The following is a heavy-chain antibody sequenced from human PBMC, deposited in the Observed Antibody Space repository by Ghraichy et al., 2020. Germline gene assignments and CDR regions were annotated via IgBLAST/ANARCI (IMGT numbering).Heavy chain of an antibody. CDR3: ARNRGASGGPRLYNWFDP. V-gene: IGHV3-33*01. J-gene: IGHJ5*02. CDR2: VWYDGRDK. CDR1: GFAFGNFG. D-gene: IGHD1-26*01. Sequence: GESLNISCTGFGFAFGNFGIHWVRQAPGKGLEWVAVVWYDGRDKYYAESVKGRFTVSRDNTRNMVYLEMNSLRVEDSAMYYCARNRGASGGPRLYNWFDPWGQGTVVTVSS.